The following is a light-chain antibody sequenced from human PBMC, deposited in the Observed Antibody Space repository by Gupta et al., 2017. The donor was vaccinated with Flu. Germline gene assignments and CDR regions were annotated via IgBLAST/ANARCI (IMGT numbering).Light chain of an antibody. CDR1: QSVSSD. Sequence: RATLSCRASQSVSSDLAWYQHKPGQAPRLLIYGASTRATGIPARFSGSGSGTEFTLTISSLQSEDFAVYYCQQYYIWPPWTFGQGTKVEI. J-gene: IGKJ1*01. V-gene: IGKV3-15*01. CDR3: QQYYIWPPWT. CDR2: GAS.